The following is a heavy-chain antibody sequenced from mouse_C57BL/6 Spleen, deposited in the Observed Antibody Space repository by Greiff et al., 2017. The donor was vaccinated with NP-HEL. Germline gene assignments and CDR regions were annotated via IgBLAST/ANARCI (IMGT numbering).Heavy chain of an antibody. Sequence: EVRLVESGGGLVKPGGSLKLSCAASGFTFSSYAMSWVRQTPEKRLEWVATISDGGSYTYYPDNVKGRFTISRDNAKNNLYLQMSHLKSEDTAMYYCAREKDYYGSLDYWGKGTTLTVSS. CDR3: AREKDYYGSLDY. D-gene: IGHD1-1*01. J-gene: IGHJ2*01. V-gene: IGHV5-4*01. CDR1: GFTFSSYA. CDR2: ISDGGSYT.